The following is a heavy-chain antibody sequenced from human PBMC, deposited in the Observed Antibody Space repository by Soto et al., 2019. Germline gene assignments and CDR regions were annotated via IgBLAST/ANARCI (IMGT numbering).Heavy chain of an antibody. D-gene: IGHD6-13*01. V-gene: IGHV1-2*04. CDR3: ARRYSSAFDI. Sequence: ASVKVSCKASGYTFTGYYMHWVRQAPGQGLEWMGWINPNSGGTNYAQKFQGWVTMTRDTSASTAYMELSSLRSEDTAVYYCARRYSSAFDIWGQGTMVTVSS. CDR1: GYTFTGYY. J-gene: IGHJ3*02. CDR2: INPNSGGT.